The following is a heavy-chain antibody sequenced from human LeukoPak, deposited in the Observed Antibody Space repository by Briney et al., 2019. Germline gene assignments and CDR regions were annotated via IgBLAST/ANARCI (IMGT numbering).Heavy chain of an antibody. J-gene: IGHJ4*02. V-gene: IGHV3-30*04. D-gene: IGHD1-26*01. Sequence: GRSLRLSCVASGFTFSNHGMHWVRQAPGKGLEWVALISYDGSKRYHADSVKGRFTISRDDFKNTLYLQMNSLTAEDTALYYCARDYSGNYCFDYWGQGTLVTVSS. CDR1: GFTFSNHG. CDR2: ISYDGSKR. CDR3: ARDYSGNYCFDY.